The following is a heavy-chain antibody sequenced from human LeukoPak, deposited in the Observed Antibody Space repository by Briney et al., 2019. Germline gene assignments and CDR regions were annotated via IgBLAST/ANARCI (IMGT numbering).Heavy chain of an antibody. CDR3: ARALEGDYYDSSGYYYVSYFDY. D-gene: IGHD3-22*01. Sequence: AGGSLRLSCAASGFTFDDYGMSWVRQAPGKGLEWVSGINWNGSSTGYADSVKGRFTISRDNAKNSLYLQMNSLRAEDTALYYCARALEGDYYDSSGYYYVSYFDYWGQGTLVTVSS. V-gene: IGHV3-20*04. CDR2: INWNGSST. J-gene: IGHJ4*02. CDR1: GFTFDDYG.